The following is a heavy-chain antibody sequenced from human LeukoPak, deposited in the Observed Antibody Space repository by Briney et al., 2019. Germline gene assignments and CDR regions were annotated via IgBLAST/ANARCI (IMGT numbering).Heavy chain of an antibody. D-gene: IGHD3-3*01. V-gene: IGHV3-30*03. CDR2: ISYDGSNK. Sequence: PGGSLRLSCAASGFTFSSYGMHWVRQAPGKGLEWVAVISYDGSNKYYADSVKGRFTISRDNSKNTLYLQMNSLRAEDTAVYYCARLYYDFWMGYWGQGTLVTVSS. CDR3: ARLYYDFWMGY. CDR1: GFTFSSYG. J-gene: IGHJ4*02.